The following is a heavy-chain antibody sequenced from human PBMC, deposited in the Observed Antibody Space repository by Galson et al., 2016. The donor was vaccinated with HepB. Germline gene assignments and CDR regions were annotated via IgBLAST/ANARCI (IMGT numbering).Heavy chain of an antibody. CDR2: IFYSGST. CDR3: AREAATLYYYGMDV. D-gene: IGHD2-15*01. CDR1: GATVSSDTYY. Sequence: SETLSLTCTVSGATVSSDTYYWAWIRQPPGKGLEWIGYIFYSGSTNYNTNSNPSLKSRVTISVDTSRNQFSLRLSSVTAADTAVYYCAREAATLYYYGMDVGGQGTTVTVSS. J-gene: IGHJ6*02. V-gene: IGHV4-61*01.